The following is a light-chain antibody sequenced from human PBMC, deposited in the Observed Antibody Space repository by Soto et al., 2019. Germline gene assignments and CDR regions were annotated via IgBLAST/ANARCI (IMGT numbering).Light chain of an antibody. V-gene: IGLV1-44*01. CDR1: SSNIGSNT. J-gene: IGLJ3*02. CDR3: AAWDDSLNGFWV. CDR2: DNN. Sequence: VLTQPPSASGTPGQRVHISCSGSSSNIGSNTVNWYQQLPGTAPKLLIYDNNQRPSEVPDRFSGSKSGTSASLAISGLQSEDEADYYCAAWDDSLNGFWVFGGGTKVTVL.